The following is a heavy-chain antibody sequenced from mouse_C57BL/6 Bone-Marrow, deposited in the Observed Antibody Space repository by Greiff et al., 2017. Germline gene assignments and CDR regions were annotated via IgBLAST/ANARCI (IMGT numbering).Heavy chain of an antibody. CDR2: IDPENGDT. J-gene: IGHJ3*01. CDR3: TITTVVEEGWFAY. CDR1: GFNIKDDY. V-gene: IGHV14-4*01. Sequence: VQLQQSGAELVRPGASVKLSCTASGFNIKDDYMHWVKQRPEQGLEWIGWIDPENGDTEYASKFQGKAPITADTSSNTAYLQRSSLTSEDTAVYYCTITTVVEEGWFAYWGQGTLVTVSA. D-gene: IGHD1-1*01.